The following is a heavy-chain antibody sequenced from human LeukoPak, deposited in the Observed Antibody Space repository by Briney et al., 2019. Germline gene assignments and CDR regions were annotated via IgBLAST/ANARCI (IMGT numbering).Heavy chain of an antibody. J-gene: IGHJ4*02. CDR2: IYYSGST. CDR1: GGSISSYY. CDR3: AILGSSGWRDDY. D-gene: IGHD6-19*01. Sequence: SETLSLTCTVSGGSISSYYWSWIRQPPGKGLEWIGYIYYSGSTNYNPSLKSRVTISVDTSKNQFSLKLSSVTAADTAVYYCAILGSSGWRDDYWGQGTLVTVSS. V-gene: IGHV4-59*01.